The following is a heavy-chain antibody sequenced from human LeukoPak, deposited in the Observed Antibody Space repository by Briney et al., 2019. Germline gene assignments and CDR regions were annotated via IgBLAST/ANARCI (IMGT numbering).Heavy chain of an antibody. J-gene: IGHJ3*02. CDR3: ARCLAYYDSSGNYPDAFDI. CDR2: IYYSGST. D-gene: IGHD3-22*01. Sequence: SETLSLTCTVSGGSISSYYWSWIRQPPGKGLEWIGYIYYSGSTNYNPSLKSRVTISVDTSKNQFSLKLSSVTAADTAVYYCARCLAYYDSSGNYPDAFDIWGQGTMVTVSP. V-gene: IGHV4-59*01. CDR1: GGSISSYY.